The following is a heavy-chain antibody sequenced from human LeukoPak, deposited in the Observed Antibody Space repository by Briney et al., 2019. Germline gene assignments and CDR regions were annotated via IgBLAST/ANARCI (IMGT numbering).Heavy chain of an antibody. J-gene: IGHJ4*02. V-gene: IGHV3-21*01. Sequence: GGSLRLSCAASGFTFSSYSMNWVRQAPGKRLEWVSSISSSSSYIYYADSVKGLFTICRDNAKNSLYLQMNRMRAEDTAVYYCARASGSYTFDYWGQGTLVTVSS. CDR3: ARASGSYTFDY. CDR1: GFTFSSYS. CDR2: ISSSSSYI. D-gene: IGHD1-26*01.